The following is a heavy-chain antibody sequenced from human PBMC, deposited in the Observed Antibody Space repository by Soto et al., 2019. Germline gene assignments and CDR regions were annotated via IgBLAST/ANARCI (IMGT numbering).Heavy chain of an antibody. CDR3: ARASTVRNPHRYFDL. J-gene: IGHJ2*01. D-gene: IGHD4-17*01. V-gene: IGHV3-74*01. CDR2: INSDGSTT. CDR1: GFTFSNYW. Sequence: EVQLVESGGGLVQPGGSLRLSCAASGFTFSNYWMHWVRQAPGKGLVWVSRINSDGSTTSYADSVKGRFTISRDNAKNTLYLQMNSLTAEDTAVYYCARASTVRNPHRYFDLWGRGTLVTVSS.